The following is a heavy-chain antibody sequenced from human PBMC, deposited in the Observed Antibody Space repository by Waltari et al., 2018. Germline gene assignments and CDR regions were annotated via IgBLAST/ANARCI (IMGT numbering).Heavy chain of an antibody. CDR1: GDSISSNGVA. V-gene: IGHV6-1*01. Sequence: QVQLQQSGPELVKPSQTLSLTCDISGDSISSNGVAWNWIRQSPSRGLEWLGRTYYRSKWYNDYAVSVKSRITINPDTSKNQFSLQLNSVTPDDTALYYCARGRNSGFDYWGQEPWSPSPQ. CDR2: TYYRSKWYN. D-gene: IGHD2-15*01. J-gene: IGHJ4*01. CDR3: ARGRNSGFDY.